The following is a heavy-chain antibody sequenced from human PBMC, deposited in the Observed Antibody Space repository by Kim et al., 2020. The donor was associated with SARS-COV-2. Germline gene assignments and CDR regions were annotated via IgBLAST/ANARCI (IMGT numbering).Heavy chain of an antibody. Sequence: SETLSLTCTVSGGSISSSSYYWGWIRQPPGKGLEWIGSIYYSGSTYYNPSLKSRVTISVDTSKNQFSLKLSSVTAADTAVYYCARGDRGELWFGGDPEGNWFDPWGQGTLVTVSS. J-gene: IGHJ5*02. CDR2: IYYSGST. D-gene: IGHD3-10*01. CDR1: GGSISSSSYY. V-gene: IGHV4-39*07. CDR3: ARGDRGELWFGGDPEGNWFDP.